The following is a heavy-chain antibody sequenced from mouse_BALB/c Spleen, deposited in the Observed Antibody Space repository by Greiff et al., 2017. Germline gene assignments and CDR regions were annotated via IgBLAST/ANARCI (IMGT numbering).Heavy chain of an antibody. CDR2: INSNGGST. J-gene: IGHJ2*01. CDR1: GFTFSSYG. Sequence: EVQVVESGGGLVQPGGSLKLSCAASGFTFSSYGMSWVRQTPDKRLELVATINSNGGSTYYPDSVKGRFTISRDNAKNTLYLQMSSLKSEDTAMYYCARDRGIDYWGQGTTLTVSS. D-gene: IGHD3-1*01. V-gene: IGHV5-6-3*01. CDR3: ARDRGIDY.